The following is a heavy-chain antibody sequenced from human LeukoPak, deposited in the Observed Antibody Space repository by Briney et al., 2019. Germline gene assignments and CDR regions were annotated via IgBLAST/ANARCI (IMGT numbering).Heavy chain of an antibody. CDR2: INHRGST. D-gene: IGHD3-3*01. CDR1: GGSFSGYY. J-gene: IGHJ3*02. V-gene: IGHV4-34*01. CDR3: ARTTYYEFWSGSPGAFDI. Sequence: LSETLSLTCGVYGGSFSGYYWTWIRQPPGKGLEWIGEINHRGSTNYNPSLKSRVTISVDTSKNEFSLNLDSVTAADTAVYYCARTTYYEFWSGSPGAFDIWGQGSRVTVSS.